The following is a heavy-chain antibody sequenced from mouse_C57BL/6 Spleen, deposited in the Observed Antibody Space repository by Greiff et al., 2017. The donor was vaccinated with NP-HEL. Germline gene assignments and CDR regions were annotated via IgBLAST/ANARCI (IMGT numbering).Heavy chain of an antibody. CDR1: GFTFSDYG. CDR2: ISSGSSTI. Sequence: EVQGVESGGGLVKPGGSLKLSCAASGFTFSDYGMHWVRQAPEKGLEWVAYISSGSSTIYYADTVKGRFTISRDNAKNTLFLQMTSLRSEDTAMYYCARTGSRGFAYWGQGTLVTVSA. CDR3: ARTGSRGFAY. J-gene: IGHJ3*01. D-gene: IGHD1-1*01. V-gene: IGHV5-17*01.